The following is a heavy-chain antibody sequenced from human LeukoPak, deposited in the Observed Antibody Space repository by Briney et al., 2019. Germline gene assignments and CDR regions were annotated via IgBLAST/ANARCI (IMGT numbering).Heavy chain of an antibody. J-gene: IGHJ4*02. CDR3: AGGTDGYNLNY. V-gene: IGHV4-34*01. Sequence: PSETLSLTCAVYGGSFSGYYWSWIRQPPGKGLEWIGEINHSGSTNYNPSLKGRVTISVDTSKNQFSLKLSSVTAADTAVYYCAGGTDGYNLNYWGQGTLVTVSS. D-gene: IGHD5-24*01. CDR1: GGSFSGYY. CDR2: INHSGST.